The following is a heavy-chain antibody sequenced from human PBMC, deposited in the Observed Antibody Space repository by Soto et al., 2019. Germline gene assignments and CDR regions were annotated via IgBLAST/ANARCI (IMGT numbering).Heavy chain of an antibody. CDR3: ARAFYYDFWSGLDI. CDR1: GYTFTSYA. J-gene: IGHJ3*02. CDR2: INAGNGNT. Sequence: ASXKVSCKASGYTFTSYAMHCVRQPPGQRLEWMGWINAGNGNTKYSQKFQGRVTITRDTSASTAYMELSSLRSEDTAVYYCARAFYYDFWSGLDIWGQGTMVTVSS. V-gene: IGHV1-3*01. D-gene: IGHD3-3*01.